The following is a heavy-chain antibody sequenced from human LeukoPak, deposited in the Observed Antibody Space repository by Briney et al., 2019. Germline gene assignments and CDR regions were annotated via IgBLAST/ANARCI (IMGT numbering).Heavy chain of an antibody. CDR2: IFYSGST. CDR3: ARHYSPIDF. D-gene: IGHD2-15*01. J-gene: IGHJ4*02. CDR1: GGSINSYY. Sequence: PSETLSLTCTVSGGSINSYYWSWIRQPPGKGLEWIGYIFYSGSTKYNPSLESRVTISIDTSKNLFSLKLNSVTAADTAVYYCARHYSPIDFWGPGTLVTVSS. V-gene: IGHV4-59*08.